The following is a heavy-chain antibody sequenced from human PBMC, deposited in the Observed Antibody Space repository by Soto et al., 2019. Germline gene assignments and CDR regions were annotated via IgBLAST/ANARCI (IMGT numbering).Heavy chain of an antibody. V-gene: IGHV4-39*01. CDR2: IKYSGTT. CDR3: ARANYFESSGPFDY. CDR1: GGSISSSRCH. D-gene: IGHD3-22*01. Sequence: SETLSLTCTVSGGSISSSRCHWGWIRQPPGKGLEWIASIKYSGTTFYNPSLKSRVTLSVDTSKNQFALKLSSVTAADTAVYYCARANYFESSGPFDYWGPGTLVT. J-gene: IGHJ4*02.